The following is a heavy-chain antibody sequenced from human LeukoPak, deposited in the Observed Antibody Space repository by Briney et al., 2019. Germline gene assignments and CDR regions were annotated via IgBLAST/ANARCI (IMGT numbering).Heavy chain of an antibody. CDR1: GFTFSDYY. Sequence: PGGSLRLSCAASGFTFSDYYMSWVRQAPGKGLEWASHISNSGSIIYYADSVKGRFTISRDNAKNSLCLQMNSLRAEDTAVYYCARYGSGYYYMDVWGKGTTVTISS. V-gene: IGHV3-11*01. CDR2: ISNSGSII. CDR3: ARYGSGYYYMDV. D-gene: IGHD3-10*01. J-gene: IGHJ6*03.